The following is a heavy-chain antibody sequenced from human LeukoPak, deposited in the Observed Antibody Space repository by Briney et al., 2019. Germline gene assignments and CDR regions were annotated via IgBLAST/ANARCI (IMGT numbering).Heavy chain of an antibody. Sequence: ASVKVSCKASGYTFSGYHIHWVRQAPGQGLEWMGWINPNRGDTNFAQTFQGRVTMTRDTSISTAYMELSRLRSDDTAVYYCAREGEQLVSDYWGQGTLVTVSS. CDR1: GYTFSGYH. CDR2: INPNRGDT. V-gene: IGHV1-2*02. J-gene: IGHJ4*02. D-gene: IGHD6-6*01. CDR3: AREGEQLVSDY.